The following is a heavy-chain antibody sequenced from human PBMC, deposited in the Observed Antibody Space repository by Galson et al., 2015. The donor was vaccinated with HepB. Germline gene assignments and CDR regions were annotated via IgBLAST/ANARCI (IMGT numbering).Heavy chain of an antibody. CDR3: AKDTLHSSGWCFDY. V-gene: IGHV3-43*01. CDR1: GFTFDDYT. CDR2: ISWDGGST. J-gene: IGHJ4*02. Sequence: LRLSCAASGFTFDDYTMHWVRQAPGKGLEWVSLISWDGGSTYYADSVKGRFTISRDNSKNSLYLQMNSLRTEDTALYYCAKDTLHSSGWCFDYWGQGTLVTVSS. D-gene: IGHD6-19*01.